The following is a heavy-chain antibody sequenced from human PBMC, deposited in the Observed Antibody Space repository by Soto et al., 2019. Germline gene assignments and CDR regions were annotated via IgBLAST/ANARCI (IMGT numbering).Heavy chain of an antibody. CDR2: FDPVEWET. CDR3: AADVFNRVRRVTVYGKEV. Sequence: ASVTVSCKVSGYPLTELSKHLVRQAPGKRLEWMGGFDPVEWETLHAQKFQGRVNMTENTSIDTAYMALSSLTSEDRAVYYCAADVFNRVRRVTVYGKEVWGQGTTVTVSS. D-gene: IGHD3-10*01. CDR1: GYPLTELS. J-gene: IGHJ6*02. V-gene: IGHV1-24*01.